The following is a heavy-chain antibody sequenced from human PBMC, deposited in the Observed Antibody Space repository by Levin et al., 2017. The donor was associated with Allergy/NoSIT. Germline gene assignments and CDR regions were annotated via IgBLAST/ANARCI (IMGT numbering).Heavy chain of an antibody. CDR3: AKEQNNWHDPTFDS. CDR1: GFTFDDFA. CDR2: ISWNSGII. D-gene: IGHD1-20*01. Sequence: GGSLRLSCAASGFTFDDFAMHWLRQAPGKGLEWVSGISWNSGIIGYADSVKGRFTISRDNAKNSLYLQMNSLRAEDTAFYYCAKEQNNWHDPTFDSWGQGTLVAVSS. V-gene: IGHV3-9*01. J-gene: IGHJ4*02.